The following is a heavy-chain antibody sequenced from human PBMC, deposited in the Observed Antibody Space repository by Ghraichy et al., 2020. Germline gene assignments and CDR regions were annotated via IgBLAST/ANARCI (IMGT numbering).Heavy chain of an antibody. J-gene: IGHJ4*02. D-gene: IGHD2-15*01. V-gene: IGHV4-34*01. CDR2: INHSGST. CDR1: GGSFTGYY. Sequence: GSLRLSCAVYGGSFTGYYWSWIRQPPGKGLEWIGEINHSGSTNYNPSLKSRVTISVDTSKNQFSLKLSSVTAADTAVYYCAYSQYCSGGSCYSDYWGQGTLVTVSS. CDR3: AYSQYCSGGSCYSDY.